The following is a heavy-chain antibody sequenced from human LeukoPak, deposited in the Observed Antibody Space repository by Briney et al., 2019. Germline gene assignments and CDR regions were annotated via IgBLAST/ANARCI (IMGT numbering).Heavy chain of an antibody. V-gene: IGHV3-23*01. CDR1: GFTFSSYA. Sequence: GGSLRLSCAASGFTFSSYAMSWVRQAPGKGLEWVSAVSGSGGSTYYADSVKGRFTISRDNSKNTLYLQMNSLRAEDTAVYYCAKDRVATRVFDYWGQGTLVTVSS. CDR2: VSGSGGST. CDR3: AKDRVATRVFDY. J-gene: IGHJ4*02. D-gene: IGHD5-12*01.